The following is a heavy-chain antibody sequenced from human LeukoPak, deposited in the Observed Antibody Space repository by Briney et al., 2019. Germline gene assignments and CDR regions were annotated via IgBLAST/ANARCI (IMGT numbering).Heavy chain of an antibody. CDR2: IYYSGST. CDR3: AREDVAATLVD. CDR1: GGSISSHY. J-gene: IGHJ4*02. D-gene: IGHD6-13*01. Sequence: PSETLSLTCTVSGGSISSHYWSWIRQPPGKGLEWIGYIYYSGSTNYNPSLKSRVTISVDTSKNQFSLKLSSVTAADTAVYYCAREDVAATLVDRGQGTLVTVSS. V-gene: IGHV4-59*11.